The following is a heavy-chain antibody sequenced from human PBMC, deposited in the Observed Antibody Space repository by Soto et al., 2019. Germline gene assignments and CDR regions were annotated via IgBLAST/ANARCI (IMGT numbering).Heavy chain of an antibody. J-gene: IGHJ6*02. D-gene: IGHD5-18*01. Sequence: QVQLVESGGGVVQPGRTLRLSCAASGFTFSSYGIHWVRQAPGKGLEWVALISYDGTDKYYADSVKGRLTISRDNSKNTLYLQMSSLGPEDTAVYYCVKERYAQLWLEDYGMDVWGQGTTVTV. CDR2: ISYDGTDK. CDR1: GFTFSSYG. V-gene: IGHV3-30*18. CDR3: VKERYAQLWLEDYGMDV.